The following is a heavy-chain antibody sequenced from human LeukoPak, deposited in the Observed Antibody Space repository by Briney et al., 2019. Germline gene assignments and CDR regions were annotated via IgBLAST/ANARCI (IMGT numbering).Heavy chain of an antibody. J-gene: IGHJ4*02. CDR1: GFTFSSYG. Sequence: PGGSLRLSCAASGFTFSSYGMHWVRQAPGKGLEWVAVISYDGSNKYYADSVKGRFTISRDNSKNTLYLQMNSLRAEDTAVYYCAKTSKDYDSKWSAFDYWGQGTLVTVSS. D-gene: IGHD5-12*01. V-gene: IGHV3-30*18. CDR2: ISYDGSNK. CDR3: AKTSKDYDSKWSAFDY.